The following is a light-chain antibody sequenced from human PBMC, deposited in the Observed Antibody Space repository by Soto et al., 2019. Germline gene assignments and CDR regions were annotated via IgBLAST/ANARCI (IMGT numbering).Light chain of an antibody. V-gene: IGKV3-20*01. J-gene: IGKJ3*01. CDR3: QQYGSSPPFT. CDR2: GAS. CDR1: QSVSSSY. Sequence: EIVLTQSPGTLSLSPGDRATLSCRASQSVSSSYLAWYQQKPGQAPRLLIYGASSRATGIPDRFSGSGSGTDFTLTISRLEPEDFAVYYCQQYGSSPPFTFXPGTKVDIK.